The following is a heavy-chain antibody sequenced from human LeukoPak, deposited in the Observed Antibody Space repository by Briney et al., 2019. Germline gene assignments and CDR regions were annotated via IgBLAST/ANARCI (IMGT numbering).Heavy chain of an antibody. CDR1: GFTFSSYS. V-gene: IGHV3-21*01. Sequence: PGGSLRLSCAASGFTFSSYSMNWVRQAPGKGLEWVSSISSSSSYIYYADSVKGRFTISRDNAKNSLYLQMNSLRAEDTAVYYCVSESGSYLGAFDIWGQGTMVTVSS. CDR2: ISSSSSYI. J-gene: IGHJ3*02. CDR3: VSESGSYLGAFDI. D-gene: IGHD1-26*01.